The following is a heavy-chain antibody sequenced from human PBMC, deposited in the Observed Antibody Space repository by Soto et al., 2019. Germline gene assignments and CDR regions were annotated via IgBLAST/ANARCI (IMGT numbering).Heavy chain of an antibody. CDR1: GYSFTSYW. Sequence: GESLKISCKGSGYSFTSYWIGWVRQMPGKGLEWMGIIYPGDSDTRYSPSFQGQVTISADKSISTAYLQWSSLKASDTATYYCARLVDDYSLSDGMDVWGQGTTVTVSS. CDR2: IYPGDSDT. D-gene: IGHD4-4*01. J-gene: IGHJ6*02. V-gene: IGHV5-51*01. CDR3: ARLVDDYSLSDGMDV.